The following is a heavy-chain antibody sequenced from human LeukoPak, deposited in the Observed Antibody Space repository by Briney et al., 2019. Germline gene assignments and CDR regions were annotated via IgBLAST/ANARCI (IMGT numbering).Heavy chain of an antibody. D-gene: IGHD1-26*01. J-gene: IGHJ4*02. CDR1: GFTFSSYG. CDR2: IRYDGSNK. Sequence: GGSLRPSCAASGFTFSSYGMHWVRQAPGKGLEWVAFIRYDGSNKYYADSVKGRFTITRDNSKNTLYLQMNSLRAEDTAVYYCATLDVGATVYWGQGTLVTVSS. V-gene: IGHV3-30*02. CDR3: ATLDVGATVY.